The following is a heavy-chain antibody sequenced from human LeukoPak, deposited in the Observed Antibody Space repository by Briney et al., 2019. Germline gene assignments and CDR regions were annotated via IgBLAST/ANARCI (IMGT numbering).Heavy chain of an antibody. CDR1: GGSINYY. D-gene: IGHD5-12*01. CDR2: ITSSGYT. CDR3: ARDFGYSTAGDHYYGMDV. J-gene: IGHJ6*02. Sequence: SETLSLTCTGSGGSINYYWSWIRQSPGKGLEWIGYITSSGYTNYNPSLRSRVTISLDTSKVQFSLRLSSVTAADTAVYFCARDFGYSTAGDHYYGMDVWGQGTTVSVSS. V-gene: IGHV4-59*01.